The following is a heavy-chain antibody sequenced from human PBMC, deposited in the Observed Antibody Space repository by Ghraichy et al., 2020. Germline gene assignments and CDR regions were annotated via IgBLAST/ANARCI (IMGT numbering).Heavy chain of an antibody. Sequence: GGSLRLSCAASGFTFSLYSMNWVRQAPGKGLELVAFISNGGTTSYAASVEGRFTISRDNAKNSVFLQMSGLRAEDTAVYYCTNSGYHLLGDYWGQGTLVTVCS. V-gene: IGHV3-69-1*01. CDR1: GFTFSLYS. J-gene: IGHJ4*02. D-gene: IGHD3-22*01. CDR2: ISNGGTT. CDR3: TNSGYHLLGDY.